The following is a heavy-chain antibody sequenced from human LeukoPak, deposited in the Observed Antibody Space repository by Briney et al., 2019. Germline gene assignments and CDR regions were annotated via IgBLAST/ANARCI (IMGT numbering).Heavy chain of an antibody. V-gene: IGHV3-9*01. D-gene: IGHD6-13*01. Sequence: PGRSLRLSCAAAGFTFDDYAMHWVRQAPGKGLEWVSTINWNSGRMEYADSVKGRFTISRDNAKNSLYLQMNSLRDEDTALYYCAKDGQRRAASVVTYMDVWGKGTTVTVSS. J-gene: IGHJ6*03. CDR2: INWNSGRM. CDR3: AKDGQRRAASVVTYMDV. CDR1: GFTFDDYA.